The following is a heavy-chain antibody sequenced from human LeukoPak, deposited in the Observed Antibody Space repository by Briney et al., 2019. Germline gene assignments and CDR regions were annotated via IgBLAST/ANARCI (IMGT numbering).Heavy chain of an antibody. CDR1: GGSVSSYL. CDR2: ISYTGST. CDR3: ARRNYGDYDHYFDN. J-gene: IGHJ4*02. Sequence: PSETLSLTCTVSGGSVSSYLWSWIRQPPGKGLEWIGYISYTGSTNYNPSLENRVTISVDTSRNQFSLKLSSVTAADTAVYYCARRNYGDYDHYFDNWCQGPLVTVSS. D-gene: IGHD4-17*01. V-gene: IGHV4-59*08.